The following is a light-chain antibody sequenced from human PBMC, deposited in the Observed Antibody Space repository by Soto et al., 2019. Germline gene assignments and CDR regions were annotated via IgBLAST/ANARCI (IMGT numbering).Light chain of an antibody. CDR3: SSYTSSSTLNVV. J-gene: IGLJ2*01. CDR2: DVS. CDR1: SSDVGGYNY. V-gene: IGLV2-14*01. Sequence: QSALTQPASVSGSPGQSITISCTGTSSDVGGYNYVSWYQQHTGKAPKLMIYDVSNRPSVVSNRFSGSKSGNTASLTISGLQAEDEADYYGSSYTSSSTLNVVFGGGTKLTVL.